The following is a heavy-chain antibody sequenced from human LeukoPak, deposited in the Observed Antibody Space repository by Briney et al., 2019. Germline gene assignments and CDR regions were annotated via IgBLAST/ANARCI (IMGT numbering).Heavy chain of an antibody. CDR1: GGSISSGGYS. J-gene: IGHJ4*02. CDR3: ARDLGYGSGYFDY. V-gene: IGHV4-30-2*01. CDR2: IYHSGST. D-gene: IGHD3-10*01. Sequence: SETLSLTCTISGGSISSGGYSWSWIRQPPGKGLEWIGNIYHSGSTYYNPSLKSRVIISVDRSKNQFSLKLSSVTAADTAVYYCARDLGYGSGYFDYWGQGTLVTVS.